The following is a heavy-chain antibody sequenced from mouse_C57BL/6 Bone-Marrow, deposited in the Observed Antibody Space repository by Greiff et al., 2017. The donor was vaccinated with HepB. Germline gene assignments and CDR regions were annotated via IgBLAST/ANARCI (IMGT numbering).Heavy chain of an antibody. Sequence: QVHVKQSGAELVKPGASVKLSCKASGYTFTSYWMQWVKQRPGQGLEWIGEIDPSDSYTNYNQKFKGKATLTVDTSSSTAYMQLSSLTSEDSADYYCARFRGYDGAWFAYWGQGTLVTVSA. CDR3: ARFRGYDGAWFAY. CDR1: GYTFTSYW. V-gene: IGHV1-50*01. CDR2: IDPSDSYT. D-gene: IGHD2-2*01. J-gene: IGHJ3*01.